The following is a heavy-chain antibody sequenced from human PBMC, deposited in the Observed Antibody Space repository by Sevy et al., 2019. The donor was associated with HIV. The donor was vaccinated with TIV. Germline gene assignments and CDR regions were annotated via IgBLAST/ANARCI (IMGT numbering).Heavy chain of an antibody. Sequence: ASLKVSCKASGGTFSSYAISWVRQAPGQGLEWMGGIIPIFGTANYAQKFQGRVTITADESTSTAYMELSSLRSEDTAGYYCARVSWKMFHPAAGTGGGKGYYFDYWGQGTLVTVSS. V-gene: IGHV1-69*13. CDR3: ARVSWKMFHPAAGTGGGKGYYFDY. CDR1: GGTFSSYA. J-gene: IGHJ4*02. CDR2: IIPIFGTA. D-gene: IGHD6-13*01.